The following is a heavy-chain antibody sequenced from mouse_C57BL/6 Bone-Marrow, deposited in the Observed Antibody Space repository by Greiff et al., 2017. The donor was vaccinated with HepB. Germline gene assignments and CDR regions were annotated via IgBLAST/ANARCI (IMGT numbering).Heavy chain of an antibody. CDR2: IWGVGST. D-gene: IGHD5-5*01. Sequence: VKVVESGPGLVAPSQSLSITCTVSGFSLTSYGVDWVRQSPGKGLEWLGVIWGVGSTNYNSALKSRLSISKDNSKSQVFLKMNSLQTDDTAMYYCASDYPYAMDYWGQGTSVTVSS. J-gene: IGHJ4*01. V-gene: IGHV2-6*01. CDR1: GFSLTSYG. CDR3: ASDYPYAMDY.